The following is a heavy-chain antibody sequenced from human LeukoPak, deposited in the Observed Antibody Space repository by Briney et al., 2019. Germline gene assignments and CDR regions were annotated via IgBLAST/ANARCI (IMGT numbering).Heavy chain of an antibody. D-gene: IGHD3-3*01. CDR3: ARDVKLSGVVTTFDY. J-gene: IGHJ4*02. Sequence: GESLKISCKVSGYSFTGHWLGWVRQAPGQGLEWMGWISAYNGNTNYAQKLQGRVTMTTDTSTSTAYMELRSLRSDDTAVYYCARDVKLSGVVTTFDYWGQGTLVTVSS. CDR2: ISAYNGNT. CDR1: GYSFTGHW. V-gene: IGHV1-18*04.